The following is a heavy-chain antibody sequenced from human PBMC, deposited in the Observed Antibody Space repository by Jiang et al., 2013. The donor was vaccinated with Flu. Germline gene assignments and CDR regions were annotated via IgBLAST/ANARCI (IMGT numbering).Heavy chain of an antibody. D-gene: IGHD3-22*01. CDR3: ARASGLTYYYDSSGTFDI. Sequence: SGAEVKKPGSSVKVSCKASGGTFSSYAISWVRQAPGQGLEWMGGIIPIFGTANYAQEFQGRVTITADESTSTAYMELSSLRSEDTAVYYCARASGLTYYYDSSGTFDIWGQGTMVTVSS. CDR2: IIPIFGTA. V-gene: IGHV1-69*01. J-gene: IGHJ3*02. CDR1: GGTFSSYA.